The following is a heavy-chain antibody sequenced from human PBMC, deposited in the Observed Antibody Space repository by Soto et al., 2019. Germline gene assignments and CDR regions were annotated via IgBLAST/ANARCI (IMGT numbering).Heavy chain of an antibody. Sequence: QVQLVESGGGVVQPGRSLKLSCAASGFTFNNYAMHWVRQAPGKGLEWVAVISRDGSDTYYADSVKGRFTISRDNSKNTLYLQMNSLRSDDTAMYYCAKDPYYSSGTYPDYWGQGTLVTVSS. D-gene: IGHD3-10*01. CDR2: ISRDGSDT. CDR1: GFTFNNYA. V-gene: IGHV3-30*18. CDR3: AKDPYYSSGTYPDY. J-gene: IGHJ4*02.